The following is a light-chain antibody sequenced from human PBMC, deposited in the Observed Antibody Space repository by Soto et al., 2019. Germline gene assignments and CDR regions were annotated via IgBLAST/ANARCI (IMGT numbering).Light chain of an antibody. CDR2: DNY. Sequence: QSVLTQPPSVSAAPGQKVTISCSGTSSTIGSNYVSWYQQLPGAAPKLLIYDNYNRPSGIPDRFSGSKSGTSATLVISGLQTGDEADYYCGAWYRSLNGPYVFGTGTKLTVL. CDR3: GAWYRSLNGPYV. CDR1: SSTIGSNY. V-gene: IGLV1-51*01. J-gene: IGLJ1*01.